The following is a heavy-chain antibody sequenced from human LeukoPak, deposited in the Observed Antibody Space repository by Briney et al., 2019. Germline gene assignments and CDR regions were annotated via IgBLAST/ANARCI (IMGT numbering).Heavy chain of an antibody. CDR1: GFTFSHYG. V-gene: IGHV3-33*06. CDR3: AKDAQGGFDFSNSLES. CDR2: IWNDGTDK. D-gene: IGHD4-11*01. J-gene: IGHJ4*02. Sequence: GGSLRLSCATSGFTFSHYGMHWVRQAPGKGLEWVAVIWNDGTDKYYGDSVKGRFTISRNNSKNTVYLQMNSLRVEDTAVYYCAKDAQGGFDFSNSLESWGQGTLVTVSS.